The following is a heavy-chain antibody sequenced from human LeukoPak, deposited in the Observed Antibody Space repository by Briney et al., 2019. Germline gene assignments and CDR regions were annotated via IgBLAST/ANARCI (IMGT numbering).Heavy chain of an antibody. J-gene: IGHJ6*02. CDR2: INHSGST. D-gene: IGHD3-9*01. Sequence: SETLSLTCAVYSGSFSGYYWSWIRQPPGKGLEWIGEINHSGSTNYNPSLKSRVTISVDTSKNQFSLKLSSVTAADTAVYYCARGRDYDILTGYYYYYGMDVWGQGTTVTVSS. CDR1: SGSFSGYY. V-gene: IGHV4-34*01. CDR3: ARGRDYDILTGYYYYYGMDV.